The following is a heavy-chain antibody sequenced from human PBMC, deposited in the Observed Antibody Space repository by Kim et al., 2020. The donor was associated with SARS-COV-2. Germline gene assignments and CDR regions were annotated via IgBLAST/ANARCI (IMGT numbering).Heavy chain of an antibody. V-gene: IGHV4-59*01. CDR3: ARNRHEYSSSSAFDI. CDR1: GGSISSYY. Sequence: SETLSLTCTVSGGSISSYYWSWIRQPPGKGLEWIGYIYYSGSTNYNPSLKSRVTISVDTSKNQFSLKLSSVTAADTAVYYCARNRHEYSSSSAFDIWGQGTMVTVSS. D-gene: IGHD6-13*01. CDR2: IYYSGST. J-gene: IGHJ3*02.